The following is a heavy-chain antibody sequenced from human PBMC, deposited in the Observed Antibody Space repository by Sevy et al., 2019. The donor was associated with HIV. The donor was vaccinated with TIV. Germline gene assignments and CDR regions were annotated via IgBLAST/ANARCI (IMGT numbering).Heavy chain of an antibody. J-gene: IGHJ4*02. D-gene: IGHD2-15*01. V-gene: IGHV1-18*01. CDR3: ARDLAVVAANHYFDY. CDR1: GYTFTSYG. Sequence: ASVKVSCKASGYTFTSYGISWVRQAPGQGLEWMGWISAYNGNTNYAQKLQGRVTITTDTSTSTAYMELRSLRSDETAVYYCARDLAVVAANHYFDYWGQGTLVTVSS. CDR2: ISAYNGNT.